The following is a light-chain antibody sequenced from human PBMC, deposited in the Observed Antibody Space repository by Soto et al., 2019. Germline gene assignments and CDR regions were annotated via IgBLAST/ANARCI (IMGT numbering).Light chain of an antibody. CDR3: LSFDSSLSVV. Sequence: QSVLTQSPSVSGAPGQRVTISSTGSSSNIGAGYDVHWYQQLPGRAPKLLIYGTTNRPSGVPDRFAGSKSGTSASLAITGLQAEDEADYYCLSFDSSLSVVFGGGTKLTVL. J-gene: IGLJ2*01. CDR2: GTT. CDR1: SSNIGAGYD. V-gene: IGLV1-40*01.